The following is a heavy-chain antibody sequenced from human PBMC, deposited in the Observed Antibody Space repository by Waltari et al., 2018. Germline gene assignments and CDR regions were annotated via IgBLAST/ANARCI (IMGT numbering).Heavy chain of an antibody. Sequence: EVQLVQSGAEVKKPGESLKISCKGSGYSFTSYWTGWVHQMTGKGLEWMWIIYPGDSDTRYSPSFQGQVTISADKSISTAYLQWSSLKASDTAMYYCARGFRAARSGYYFDYWGQGTLVTVSS. CDR1: GYSFTSYW. CDR3: ARGFRAARSGYYFDY. CDR2: IYPGDSDT. V-gene: IGHV5-51*07. J-gene: IGHJ4*02. D-gene: IGHD6-6*01.